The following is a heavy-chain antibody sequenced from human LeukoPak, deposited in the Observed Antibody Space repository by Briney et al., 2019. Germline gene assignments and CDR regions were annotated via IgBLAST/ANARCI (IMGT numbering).Heavy chain of an antibody. CDR3: AKRSAYHFDC. CDR1: GFTFSSYA. Sequence: GETLRLSCAASGFTFSSYAMTWVRQAPGKGLEWVSTISGSGGSTYYADSVRGRFTISRDNCKNTLYLQMNSLRAEDTAVYYCAKRSAYHFDCWGQGTLVTV. J-gene: IGHJ4*02. V-gene: IGHV3-23*01. CDR2: ISGSGGST.